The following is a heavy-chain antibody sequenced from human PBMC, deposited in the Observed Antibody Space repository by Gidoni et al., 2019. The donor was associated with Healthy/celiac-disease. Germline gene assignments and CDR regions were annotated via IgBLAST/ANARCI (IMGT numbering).Heavy chain of an antibody. J-gene: IGHJ4*02. V-gene: IGHV1-69*04. CDR3: ARDHPGGDLVFDY. Sequence: IYGVRQAPGQGLEWMGRIIPILGIANYAQKFQGRVTITADKSTSTAYMELSSLRSEDTAVYYCARDHPGGDLVFDYWGQGTLVTVSS. CDR2: IIPILGIA. D-gene: IGHD3-3*01.